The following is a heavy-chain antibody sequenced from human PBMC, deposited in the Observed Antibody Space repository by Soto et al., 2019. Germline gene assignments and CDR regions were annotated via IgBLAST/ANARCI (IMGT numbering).Heavy chain of an antibody. CDR1: GYTFTGYY. V-gene: IGHV1-2*04. J-gene: IGHJ6*02. CDR3: ARDWGGGTDYYYYGMDV. Sequence: QVQLVQSGAEVKKPGASVKVSCKASGYTFTGYYMHWVRQAPGQGLEWMGWINPNSGGTNYAQKFQGWVNMTRDTSSSTAYKELSRLRSNDTAVYYCARDWGGGTDYYYYGMDVWGQGTTVTVSS. CDR2: INPNSGGT. D-gene: IGHD2-21*01.